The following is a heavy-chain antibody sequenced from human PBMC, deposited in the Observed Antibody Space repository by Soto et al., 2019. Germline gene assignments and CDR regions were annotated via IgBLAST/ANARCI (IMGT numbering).Heavy chain of an antibody. Sequence: QVQLVQSGAEVKKPGASVKVSCKVSGHTLTDFAMPWVRQAPGKGLELMGGFAPEGGKISSVQKFQGRVTMTEDTSSVAAYMALSGPRSEDTSVYYWAAGRTGGLKSPVAYWCQGTLVTGSS. J-gene: IGHJ4*02. D-gene: IGHD1-1*01. CDR1: GHTLTDFA. V-gene: IGHV1-24*01. CDR2: FAPEGGKI. CDR3: AAGRTGGLKSPVAY.